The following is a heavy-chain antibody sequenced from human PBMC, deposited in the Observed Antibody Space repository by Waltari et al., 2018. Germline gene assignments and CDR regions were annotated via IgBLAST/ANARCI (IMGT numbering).Heavy chain of an antibody. CDR3: ARDLDDRLTGYYRGVY. J-gene: IGHJ4*02. CDR1: GYTFTGYY. D-gene: IGHD3-9*01. V-gene: IGHV1-2*02. Sequence: QVQLVQSGAEVKKPGASVKVSCKASGYTFTGYYIHWVRRAPGQGLEWMGWISPNSGDTSYAQKFQGRVTMTRDTSISTAYMELSRLRSDDTAVYYCARDLDDRLTGYYRGVYWGQGTLVTVSS. CDR2: ISPNSGDT.